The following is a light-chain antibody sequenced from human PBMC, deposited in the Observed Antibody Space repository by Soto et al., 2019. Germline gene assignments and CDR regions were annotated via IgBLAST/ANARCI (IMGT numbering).Light chain of an antibody. CDR2: KDS. CDR1: VLAKKY. J-gene: IGLJ2*01. V-gene: IGLV3-27*01. Sequence: SYELTQPSSVSVSPGQTARITCSGDVLAKKYARWFQQKPGQAPVLVIYKDSERPSGIPERFSGSSSGTTVTLTISGAQVDDGADFYCYSAVDNNLVVFGGGTKLTVL. CDR3: YSAVDNNLVV.